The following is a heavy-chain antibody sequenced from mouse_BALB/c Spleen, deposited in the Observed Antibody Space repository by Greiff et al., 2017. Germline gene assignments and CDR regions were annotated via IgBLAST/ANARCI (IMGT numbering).Heavy chain of an antibody. CDR1: GYTFTSYN. CDR2: IYPGNGDT. J-gene: IGHJ4*01. Sequence: LQQPGAELVKPGASVKMSCKASGYTFTSYNMHWVKQTPGQGLEWIGAIYPGNGDTSYNQKFKGKATLTADKSSSTAYMQLSSLTSEDSAVYYCARGVYGNDAMDYWGQGTSVTVSS. V-gene: IGHV1-12*01. D-gene: IGHD2-1*01. CDR3: ARGVYGNDAMDY.